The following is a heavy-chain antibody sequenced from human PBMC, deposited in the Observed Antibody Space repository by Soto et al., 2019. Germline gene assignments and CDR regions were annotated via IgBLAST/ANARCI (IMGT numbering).Heavy chain of an antibody. D-gene: IGHD3-22*01. CDR3: ARVRGDSSGSHYFDY. Sequence: QVQLVESGGGLVKPGGSLRLSCAASGFSFSDYYMSWIRQAPGKGLEWVSYMSSGGTTIYYTDSVKGRFTISRDTATNSLYLQMNSLRAEDTAVYYCARVRGDSSGSHYFDYWGQGTLVTVSS. J-gene: IGHJ4*02. CDR2: MSSGGTTI. CDR1: GFSFSDYY. V-gene: IGHV3-11*01.